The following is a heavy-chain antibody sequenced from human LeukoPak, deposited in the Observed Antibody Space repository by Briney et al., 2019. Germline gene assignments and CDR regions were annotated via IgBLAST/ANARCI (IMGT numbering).Heavy chain of an antibody. V-gene: IGHV1-18*01. Sequence: ASVKVSCKASGYTFTSYGISWVRQAPGQGLEWMGWISAYNGNTNYAQKLQGRVTMTTDTSTSTAYMELRSLRSDDTAVNYCARKGGRVVVIEEETYYYYGMDVWGQGTTVTVSS. CDR3: ARKGGRVVVIEEETYYYYGMDV. CDR1: GYTFTSYG. J-gene: IGHJ6*02. D-gene: IGHD3-22*01. CDR2: ISAYNGNT.